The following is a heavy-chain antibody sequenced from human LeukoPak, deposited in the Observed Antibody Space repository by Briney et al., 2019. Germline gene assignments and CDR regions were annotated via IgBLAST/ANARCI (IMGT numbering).Heavy chain of an antibody. D-gene: IGHD2-2*01. CDR2: ISGSGGST. J-gene: IGHJ4*02. Sequence: QPGGSLRLSCAASGLTFSSYAMSWVRQAPGKGLEWVSAISGSGGSTYYADSVKGRFTISRDNSKNTLYLQMNSLRAEDTAVYYCAKDWDQLRSGHFGYWGQGTLVTVSS. CDR3: AKDWDQLRSGHFGY. CDR1: GLTFSSYA. V-gene: IGHV3-23*01.